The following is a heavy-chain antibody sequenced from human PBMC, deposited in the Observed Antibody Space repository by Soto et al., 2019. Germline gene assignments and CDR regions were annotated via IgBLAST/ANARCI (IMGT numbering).Heavy chain of an antibody. Sequence: QVQLVESGGGVVQPGKSLRLSCAGSGFTFSSYGMDWVRQAPGKGLEWVAVISYDGSNKYYADSVKGRFTISRDNSKNTLYLQMRRLRAEDTGVYYCAKDRMGAGVRGYFGYWGQGTLGTVSS. J-gene: IGHJ4*02. CDR1: GFTFSSYG. V-gene: IGHV3-30*18. D-gene: IGHD3-10*01. CDR3: AKDRMGAGVRGYFGY. CDR2: ISYDGSNK.